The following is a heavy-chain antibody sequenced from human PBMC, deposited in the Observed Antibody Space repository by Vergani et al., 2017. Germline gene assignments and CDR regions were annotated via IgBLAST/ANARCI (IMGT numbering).Heavy chain of an antibody. V-gene: IGHV3-74*01. CDR1: GFTFSSYW. CDR3: ARDAYVWGSYRLYYFDY. Sequence: EVQLVESGGGLVQPGGSLRLSCAASGFTFSSYWLHWVRQAPGKGRVGVSRINSDGSSTGYADSVKGRFTITRDNAKNTLYLQMNSLRAEDTAVYYCARDAYVWGSYRLYYFDYWGQGTLVTVSS. D-gene: IGHD3-16*02. J-gene: IGHJ4*02. CDR2: INSDGSST.